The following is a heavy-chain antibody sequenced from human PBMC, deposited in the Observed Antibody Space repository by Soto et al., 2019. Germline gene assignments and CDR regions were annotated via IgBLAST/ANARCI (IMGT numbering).Heavy chain of an antibody. J-gene: IGHJ6*02. CDR1: GGTFSSSG. Sequence: ASVKVSCKASGGTFSSSGFSWVRQAPGQGLEWMGMIVPSLDTTNYAQKFQARVTITADEVTSTAYMELRSLRSEDTAVYYCARWPQPRYAADPYAVDVWGQGTRVTVSS. CDR3: ARWPQPRYAADPYAVDV. V-gene: IGHV1-69*11. CDR2: IVPSLDTT. D-gene: IGHD2-8*01.